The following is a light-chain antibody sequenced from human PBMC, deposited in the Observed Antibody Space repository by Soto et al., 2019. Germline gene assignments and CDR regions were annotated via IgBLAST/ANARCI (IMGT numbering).Light chain of an antibody. V-gene: IGKV3-20*01. CDR1: QSVSSSY. J-gene: IGKJ3*01. Sequence: EIVLTQSPGTLSLSPGERATLSCRASQSVSSSYLAWYQQKPGQAPRLLIYGASSRATGIPDRFSGSGSGKDFTLTISRLEPEEFAVYYCQQYGSSPLFGPGTKVDIK. CDR3: QQYGSSPL. CDR2: GAS.